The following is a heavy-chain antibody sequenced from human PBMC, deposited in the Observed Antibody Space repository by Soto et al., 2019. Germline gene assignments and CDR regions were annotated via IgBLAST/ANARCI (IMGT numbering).Heavy chain of an antibody. V-gene: IGHV4-38-2*01. CDR3: ARYDEYYYGGMDV. D-gene: IGHD3-3*01. J-gene: IGHJ6*02. Sequence: SETLSLTCAVSGYSVSSGDYWGWVRQPPGKGLEWIGNIYHSGSTYYNPSLKSRVTISIHTSKNQFSLTLSSVTAADTAIYYCARYDEYYYGGMDVWGQGTTVTVSS. CDR2: IYHSGST. CDR1: GYSVSSGDY.